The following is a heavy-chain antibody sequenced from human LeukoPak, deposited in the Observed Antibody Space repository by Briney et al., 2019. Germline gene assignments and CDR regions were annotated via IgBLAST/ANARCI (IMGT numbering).Heavy chain of an antibody. J-gene: IGHJ5*02. V-gene: IGHV4-34*01. D-gene: IGHD6-6*01. Sequence: SETLSLTCGVYAGSFSGYHWTWIRLRPGKGLDWIGDIDHSGSAHYNPSLKSRVTISVDTSNKQFSLNLHSVTAADTAVYSCARAFPPSSRWFDPWGQGTLVTVSS. CDR2: IDHSGSA. CDR3: ARAFPPSSRWFDP. CDR1: AGSFSGYH.